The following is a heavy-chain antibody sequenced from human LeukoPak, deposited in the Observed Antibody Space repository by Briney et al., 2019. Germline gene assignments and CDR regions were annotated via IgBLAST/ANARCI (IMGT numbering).Heavy chain of an antibody. Sequence: GALRLSCAASGFTFSSYGMHWVRQAPGKGLEWVAVISYDGSNKYYADSVKGRFTISRDNSKNTLYLQMNSLRAEDTTVYYCANVDTAMVYLNWGQGTLVTFSS. CDR1: GFTFSSYG. J-gene: IGHJ4*02. CDR2: ISYDGSNK. V-gene: IGHV3-30*18. CDR3: ANVDTAMVYLN. D-gene: IGHD5-18*01.